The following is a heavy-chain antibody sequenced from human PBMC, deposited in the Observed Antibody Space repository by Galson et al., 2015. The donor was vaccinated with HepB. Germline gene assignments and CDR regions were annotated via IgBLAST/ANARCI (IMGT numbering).Heavy chain of an antibody. CDR1: GFTFSSYA. CDR2: ISGSGGST. J-gene: IGHJ4*02. Sequence: SLRLSCAASGFTFSSYAMSWVRQAPGKGLEWVSAISGSGGSTYYADSVKGRFTISRDSSKNTLYLQMNSLRAEDTAVYYCAKDHIGYSYGSQDYWGQGTLVTVSS. D-gene: IGHD5-18*01. V-gene: IGHV3-23*01. CDR3: AKDHIGYSYGSQDY.